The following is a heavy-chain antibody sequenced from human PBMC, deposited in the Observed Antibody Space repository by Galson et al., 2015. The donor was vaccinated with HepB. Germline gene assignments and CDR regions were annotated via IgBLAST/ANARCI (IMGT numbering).Heavy chain of an antibody. CDR3: VKDWQLFHLGY. Sequence: LRLSCSASGFTVSSNYMSWVRQAPGKGLERVSFISGGGGTYYVDSVKGRFSISRDNSKNTLYLQMNSLRAEDTAVYYCVKDWQLFHLGYWGQGTQVTVSS. CDR1: GFTVSSNY. V-gene: IGHV3-66*01. CDR2: ISGGGGT. J-gene: IGHJ4*02. D-gene: IGHD6-6*01.